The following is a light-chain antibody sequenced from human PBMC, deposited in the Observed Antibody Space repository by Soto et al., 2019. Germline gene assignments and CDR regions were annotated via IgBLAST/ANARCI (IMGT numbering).Light chain of an antibody. CDR1: QDISNY. CDR3: QKYNSASQT. Sequence: DIQMTQSPSSLSASVGDRVTITCRASQDISNYLSWYQQKPGKVPQLLIYAASTLQSVVPSRFSGTGSGTDFTLTTSSLQPEDVASYFCQKYNSASQTFGQGTKVEI. J-gene: IGKJ1*01. CDR2: AAS. V-gene: IGKV1-27*01.